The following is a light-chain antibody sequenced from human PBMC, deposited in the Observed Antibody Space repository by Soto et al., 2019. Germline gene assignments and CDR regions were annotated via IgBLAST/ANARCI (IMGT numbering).Light chain of an antibody. Sequence: DIQMTQSPSTLSASVGDRVTITCRASQNINTWLAWYQQKPGKAPNLLIYKASTLESGVPSRFNGSGSGTEFTLIISSLQPADFATYYCQQYNSYWTFGPGTKVDIK. V-gene: IGKV1-5*03. CDR3: QQYNSYWT. J-gene: IGKJ1*01. CDR1: QNINTW. CDR2: KAS.